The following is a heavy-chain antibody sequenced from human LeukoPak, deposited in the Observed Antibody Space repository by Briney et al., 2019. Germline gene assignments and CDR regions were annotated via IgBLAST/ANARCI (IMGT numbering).Heavy chain of an antibody. Sequence: PGGSLRLSCAASGFTFSNFWMHWVRQAPGKGLVWVSRISADGSDAVYADSMKGRFTISRDNTKNTLHQQMNNLRAEDTAVYYCARDRPHNWFDPWGQGTLVTVSS. V-gene: IGHV3-74*01. CDR1: GFTFSNFW. J-gene: IGHJ5*02. CDR3: ARDRPHNWFDP. CDR2: ISADGSDA.